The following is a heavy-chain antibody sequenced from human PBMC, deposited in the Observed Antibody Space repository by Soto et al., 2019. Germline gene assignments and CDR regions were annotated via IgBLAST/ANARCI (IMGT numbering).Heavy chain of an antibody. CDR1: EFTFVGYG. CDR3: AKDLASRGGSRNYYYGMDV. Sequence: GGSHRVSCGAAEFTFVGYGGHWVRQEPGKGLEWVAVISYDGSNKYYADSVKGRFTISRDNSKNTLYLQMNSLRAEDTAVYYCAKDLASRGGSRNYYYGMDVWGQGTTVTVSS. CDR2: ISYDGSNK. D-gene: IGHD1-26*01. V-gene: IGHV3-30*18. J-gene: IGHJ6*02.